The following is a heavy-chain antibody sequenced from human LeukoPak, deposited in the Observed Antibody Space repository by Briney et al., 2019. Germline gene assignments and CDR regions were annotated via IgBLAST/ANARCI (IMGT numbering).Heavy chain of an antibody. CDR3: XRGXVGSGKTLEH. Sequence: GGSLRLSCAASGFIFSSYAMRWVRQPPGKGVEWVSGISGSGGTTYFADSVKGRFTISRDNFKNTLYLQMKTLRGEDTGVYNCXRGXVGSGKTLEHWGQGTLVTVSS. J-gene: IGHJ4*02. CDR2: ISGSGGTT. D-gene: IGHD3-10*01. V-gene: IGHV3-23*01. CDR1: GFIFSSYA.